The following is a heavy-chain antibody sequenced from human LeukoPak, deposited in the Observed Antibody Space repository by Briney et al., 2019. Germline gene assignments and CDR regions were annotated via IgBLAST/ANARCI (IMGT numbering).Heavy chain of an antibody. CDR3: AREISGSSSFDY. V-gene: IGHV1-8*03. J-gene: IGHJ4*02. CDR1: GYTFISYD. D-gene: IGHD1-26*01. Sequence: ASVKVSCKASGYTFISYDINWVRQATGQGLEWMGWMNPNSGNTGYAQKFQGRVTITRNTSISTAYMEPSSLRSEDTAVYYCAREISGSSSFDYWGQGTLVTVSS. CDR2: MNPNSGNT.